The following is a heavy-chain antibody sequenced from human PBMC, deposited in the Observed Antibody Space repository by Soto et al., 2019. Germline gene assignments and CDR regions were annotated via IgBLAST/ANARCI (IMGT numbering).Heavy chain of an antibody. V-gene: IGHV3-23*01. CDR3: TKDGVGSTLLSEN. D-gene: IGHD3-3*01. Sequence: EVHLLDSGGGLVQPGGSLRLSCVASGFPFSSYAMSWVRQDPARGLEWVSSISDSGNTFYADSVKGRFTISRDNSKNMLFLQMNSLRAEDTAVYYCTKDGVGSTLLSENWGQGTLVTVSS. CDR2: ISDSGNT. CDR1: GFPFSSYA. J-gene: IGHJ4*02.